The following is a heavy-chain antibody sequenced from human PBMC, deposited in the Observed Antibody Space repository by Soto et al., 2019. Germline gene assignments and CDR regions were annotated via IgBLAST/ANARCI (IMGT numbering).Heavy chain of an antibody. V-gene: IGHV1-18*04. CDR1: GYTFTNYG. J-gene: IGHJ5*02. D-gene: IGHD3-16*02. CDR3: AGEKYRQPDH. CDR2: ISTNSGHT. Sequence: QVQLVQSGAEVKKPGASVKVSCKASGYTFTNYGISWVRQAPGQGLEWMGWISTNSGHTDYAQNLRGRVTMTTDTSATTADRELRSQRSDDRAVYYCAGEKYRQPDHWGQGTLVTVSS.